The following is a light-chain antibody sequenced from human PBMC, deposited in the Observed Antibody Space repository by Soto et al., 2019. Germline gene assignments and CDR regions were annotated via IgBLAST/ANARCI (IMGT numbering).Light chain of an antibody. J-gene: IGKJ5*01. V-gene: IGKV3-15*01. CDR1: QSVRSS. Sequence: EVVMTQSPVTLSVSPGERATLSCRASQSVRSSVAWYQQKPGQASRLLFYGASTRATGIPARFSGSGSGTEFTLTISSLQSEDVAVYYCQQYNNWPPITFGQGTRLEIK. CDR2: GAS. CDR3: QQYNNWPPIT.